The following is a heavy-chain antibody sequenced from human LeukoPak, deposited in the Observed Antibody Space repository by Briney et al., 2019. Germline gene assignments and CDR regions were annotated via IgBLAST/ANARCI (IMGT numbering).Heavy chain of an antibody. D-gene: IGHD1-1*01. CDR2: IYYSGST. Sequence: SETLSLTCTVSGGSINSYYWSWIRQPPGKGLEWIGYIYYSGSTNYNPSLKSRVTISVDTSKNQFSLKLNSVTAADTAVYYCARGWKINVYWGQGTLVTVSS. V-gene: IGHV4-59*01. J-gene: IGHJ4*02. CDR1: GGSINSYY. CDR3: ARGWKINVY.